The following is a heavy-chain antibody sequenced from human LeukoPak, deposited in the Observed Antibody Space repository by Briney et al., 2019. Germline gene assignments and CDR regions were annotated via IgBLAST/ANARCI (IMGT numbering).Heavy chain of an antibody. V-gene: IGHV1-8*03. D-gene: IGHD4-23*01. Sequence: ASVKVSCKASGYTFTSYDINWVRQATGQGLEWMGWMNPNSGNTGYAQKFQGRVTITRNTSISTAYMELSSLRSEDTAVYYCARFMTTVGHDAFDIWGQGTMATVSS. CDR3: ARFMTTVGHDAFDI. CDR2: MNPNSGNT. CDR1: GYTFTSYD. J-gene: IGHJ3*02.